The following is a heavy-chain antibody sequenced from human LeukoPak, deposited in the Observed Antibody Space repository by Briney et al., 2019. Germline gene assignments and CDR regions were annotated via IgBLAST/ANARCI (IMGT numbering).Heavy chain of an antibody. CDR2: IKSKTDGGTK. J-gene: IGHJ4*02. D-gene: IGHD3-3*01. V-gene: IGHV3-15*01. CDR3: TTDRYYDFWSGYYTSVSF. CDR1: GFTFSNDW. Sequence: GGSLRLSCAASGFTFSNDWMSWVRQAPGKGLEWVGRIKSKTDGGTKEYAAPGKGKLTIARDDRKNTMDLKMDRLKTEDTAVYYCTTDRYYDFWSGYYTSVSFWGQGTLVTVSS.